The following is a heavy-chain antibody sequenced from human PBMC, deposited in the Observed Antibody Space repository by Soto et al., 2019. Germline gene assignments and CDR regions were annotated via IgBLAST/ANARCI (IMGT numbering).Heavy chain of an antibody. CDR1: GGSISSGDYY. J-gene: IGHJ6*02. Sequence: PSETLSLTCTVSGGSISSGDYYWSWIRQPPGKGLEWIGYIYYSGSTYYNPSLKSRVTISVDTSKNQFSLKLSSVTAADTAVYYCARTTVVTPPFYYYYGMDVWGQGTTVTVSS. CDR3: ARTTVVTPPFYYYYGMDV. D-gene: IGHD4-17*01. V-gene: IGHV4-30-4*01. CDR2: IYYSGST.